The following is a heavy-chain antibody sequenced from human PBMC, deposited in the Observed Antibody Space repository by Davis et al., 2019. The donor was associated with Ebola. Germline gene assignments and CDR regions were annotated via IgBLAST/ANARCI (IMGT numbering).Heavy chain of an antibody. Sequence: AASVKVSCKASGYTFTSYGISWVRQAPGQGLEWMGRIIPILGIANYAQKFQGRVTMTTDTSTSTAYMELRSLRSDDTAVYYCARDVVVVAATDWFDPWGQGTLVTVSS. V-gene: IGHV1-18*01. CDR1: GYTFTSYG. J-gene: IGHJ5*02. CDR2: IIPILGIA. CDR3: ARDVVVVAATDWFDP. D-gene: IGHD2-15*01.